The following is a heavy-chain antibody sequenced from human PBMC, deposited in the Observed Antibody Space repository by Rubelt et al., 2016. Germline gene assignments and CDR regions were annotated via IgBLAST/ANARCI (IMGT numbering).Heavy chain of an antibody. J-gene: IGHJ4*02. CDR2: IYAGGHT. D-gene: IGHD2-15*01. CDR1: GFTVSSNY. Sequence: VESGGGLLQPGGSLRLSCAASGFTVSSNYMSWVRQAPGKGLEWVSVIYAGGHTYYADSVKGRFTISRDNYKNTLYLQMDNLGAEDTAVYYCVRDRDVALDFDYWGQGTLVAVSS. CDR3: VRDRDVALDFDY. V-gene: IGHV3-53*01.